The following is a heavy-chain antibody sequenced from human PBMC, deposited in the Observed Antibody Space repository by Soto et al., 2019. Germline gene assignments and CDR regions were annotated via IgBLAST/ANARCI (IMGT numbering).Heavy chain of an antibody. CDR2: TSGYNGDT. Sequence: QVKLVQSGAEVKKPGASVKVSCKASGYTLSSYGISWVRQAPGQGLEWMGWTSGYNGDTHYAQKFHGRVTMTTDTSTSTVYMELRSLRPDDTAVYYCARDWDATVTRDDDRFDYWGQGTLVTVSS. V-gene: IGHV1-18*01. CDR3: ARDWDATVTRDDDRFDY. CDR1: GYTLSSYG. D-gene: IGHD4-17*01. J-gene: IGHJ4*02.